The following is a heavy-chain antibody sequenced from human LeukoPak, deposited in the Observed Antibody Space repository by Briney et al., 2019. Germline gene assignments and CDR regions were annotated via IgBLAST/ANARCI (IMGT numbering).Heavy chain of an antibody. Sequence: SETLSLTCIVSGGSIMRGEYYWSWIRQAPGKGLEWIGYHYYSGTTNYSPSLKSRVDISIDTFRNQFSLRLTSVTAADTAVYYCARGRYYGDYIDYWGQGALVTVSS. CDR3: ARGRYYGDYIDY. CDR1: GGSIMRGEYY. V-gene: IGHV4-30-4*01. D-gene: IGHD4-17*01. CDR2: HYYSGTT. J-gene: IGHJ4*02.